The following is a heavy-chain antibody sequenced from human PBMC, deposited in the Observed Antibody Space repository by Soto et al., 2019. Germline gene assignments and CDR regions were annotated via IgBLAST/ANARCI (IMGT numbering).Heavy chain of an antibody. Sequence: PGESLKISCKGSGYSFTSYWIGWVRQMPGKGLERMGIIYPGDSDTRYSPSFQGQVTISADKSISTAYLQWSSLKASDTAMYYCASRGYCSGGSCFLAFDYWGQGTLVTVSS. CDR3: ASRGYCSGGSCFLAFDY. J-gene: IGHJ4*02. D-gene: IGHD2-15*01. CDR2: IYPGDSDT. V-gene: IGHV5-51*01. CDR1: GYSFTSYW.